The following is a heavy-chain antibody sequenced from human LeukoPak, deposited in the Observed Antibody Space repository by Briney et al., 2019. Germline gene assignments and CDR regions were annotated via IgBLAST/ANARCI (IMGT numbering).Heavy chain of an antibody. J-gene: IGHJ6*03. CDR3: ARKGPDYYYYYYMDV. CDR1: GASITSDTYF. Sequence: SETLSLTCTVSGASITSDTYFWGCVRQPPGKGLEWIGTISYIGNTYYNPSLKSRVTISMDTSNNQFSLKLNSVTAADTAVYYCARKGPDYYYYYYMDVWGKGTTVTVSS. V-gene: IGHV4-39*07. CDR2: ISYIGNT.